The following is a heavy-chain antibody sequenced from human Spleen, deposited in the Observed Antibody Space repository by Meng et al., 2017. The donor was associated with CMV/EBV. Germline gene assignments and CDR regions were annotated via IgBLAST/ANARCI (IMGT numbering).Heavy chain of an antibody. D-gene: IGHD3-22*01. CDR1: GFTFSGSA. Sequence: LSLTCAASGFTFSGSAMHWVRQASGKGLEWVGHIRTKANNYATAYAASVKGRFTISRDDSKNTAYLQMNSLKTEDTAVYYCTSRTYYYDSYASYHWFDPWGQGTLVTVSS. CDR2: IRTKANNYAT. CDR3: TSRTYYYDSYASYHWFDP. J-gene: IGHJ5*02. V-gene: IGHV3-73*01.